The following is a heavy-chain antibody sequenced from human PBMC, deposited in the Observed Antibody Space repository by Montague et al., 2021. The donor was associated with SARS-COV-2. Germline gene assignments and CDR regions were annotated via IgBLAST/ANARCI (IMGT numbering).Heavy chain of an antibody. CDR2: IYESGST. CDR3: ARDRGLSGFYGYDPLYFYGMDV. D-gene: IGHD5-12*01. Sequence: SETLSLTCTVSGASIRDYYWSWIRQPPGKGLEWIGYIYESGSTKSNPSLTSRLIMSVDTSRNQFSLILSSVTTADTAVYYCARDRGLSGFYGYDPLYFYGMDVWGQGTTVIVSS. CDR1: GASIRDYY. V-gene: IGHV4-59*01. J-gene: IGHJ6*02.